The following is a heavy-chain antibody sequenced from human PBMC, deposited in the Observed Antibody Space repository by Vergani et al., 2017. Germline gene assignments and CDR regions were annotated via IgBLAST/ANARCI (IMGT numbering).Heavy chain of an antibody. J-gene: IGHJ4*02. D-gene: IGHD6-13*01. V-gene: IGHV4-59*12. Sequence: QVQLQESGPGLVKPSETLSLTCSVSGDSMNTYYWTWIRQPPGKGLEWIGYIYYSGNTYYNPSFKSRVTISVDTSKNQISLDLNSVTAADTAVYYCARDRGLAGSAYYAFGYWGQGTLVTVSS. CDR1: GDSMNTYY. CDR2: IYYSGNT. CDR3: ARDRGLAGSAYYAFGY.